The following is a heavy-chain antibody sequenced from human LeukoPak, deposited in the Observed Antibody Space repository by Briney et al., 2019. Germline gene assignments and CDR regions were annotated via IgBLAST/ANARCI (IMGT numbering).Heavy chain of an antibody. V-gene: IGHV1-2*02. D-gene: IGHD2-2*01. CDR2: INPNSGGT. J-gene: IGHJ5*02. CDR3: AREVIGYCGSNSCRHWFDP. CDR1: GYTFTDNH. Sequence: ASVKVSCKASGYTFTDNHIHWVRQAPGQGLEWMGWINPNSGGTDYAQKFQGGVIMTRDTSISTACMDLRRLRSDATAVYYCAREVIGYCGSNSCRHWFDPWGQGPLVTVSS.